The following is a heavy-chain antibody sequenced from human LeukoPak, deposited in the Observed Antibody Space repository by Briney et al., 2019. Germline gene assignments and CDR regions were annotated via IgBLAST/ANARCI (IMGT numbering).Heavy chain of an antibody. J-gene: IGHJ4*02. Sequence: GGSLRLSCAASGFTFSSYAMSWVRQPPGKGLEWVSAISGSGGSTFYADFVKGRFTISRDTSKNTLYLQMNSLIAERPAVYYRAKVGGWGQGALVTHSS. CDR2: ISGSGGST. CDR1: GFTFSSYA. CDR3: AKVGG. D-gene: IGHD3-3*01. V-gene: IGHV3-23*01.